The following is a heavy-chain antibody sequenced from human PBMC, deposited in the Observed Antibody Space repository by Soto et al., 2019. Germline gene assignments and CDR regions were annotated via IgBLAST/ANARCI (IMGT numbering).Heavy chain of an antibody. V-gene: IGHV1-2*04. Sequence: GASAKVSCKASGYTFTGYYMHWVRQAPGQGLEWMGWINPNSGGTNYAQKFQGWVTMTRDTSVSTAYMELSRLRSDDTAVYYCARGPATKTAVTTDDAFDIWGQGTMVTVSS. D-gene: IGHD4-17*01. CDR2: INPNSGGT. CDR1: GYTFTGYY. J-gene: IGHJ3*02. CDR3: ARGPATKTAVTTDDAFDI.